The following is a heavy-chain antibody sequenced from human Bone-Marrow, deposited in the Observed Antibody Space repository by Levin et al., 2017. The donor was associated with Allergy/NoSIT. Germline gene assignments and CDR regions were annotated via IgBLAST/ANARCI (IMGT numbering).Heavy chain of an antibody. CDR3: AKFFATGNSAPQAFDI. V-gene: IGHV3-23*01. Sequence: GGSLRLSCAASGFTFDNYPMAWVRQAPGNGLDWVSSITTSGHYSYYADSVKGRFTFSRDNYKNTVFLQMNNLRAEDTALYYCAKFFATGNSAPQAFDIWGQGTMVTVSS. D-gene: IGHD4-23*01. J-gene: IGHJ3*02. CDR1: GFTFDNYP. CDR2: ITTSGHYS.